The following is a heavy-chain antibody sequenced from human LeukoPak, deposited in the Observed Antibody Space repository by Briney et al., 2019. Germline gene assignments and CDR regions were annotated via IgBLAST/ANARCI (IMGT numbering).Heavy chain of an antibody. Sequence: SETLSLTCAVSGGSISSGGYSWSWIRQPPGKGLEWIGYINHSGSTYYNPSLKSRVTISVDRSKNQFSLKLSSVTAADTAVYYCARVLGEYSSSSSPWGQGTLVTVSS. D-gene: IGHD6-6*01. J-gene: IGHJ5*02. V-gene: IGHV4-30-2*01. CDR3: ARVLGEYSSSSSP. CDR2: INHSGST. CDR1: GGSISSGGYS.